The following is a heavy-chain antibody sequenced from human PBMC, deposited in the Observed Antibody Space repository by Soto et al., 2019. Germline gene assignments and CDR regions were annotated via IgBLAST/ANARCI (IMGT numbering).Heavy chain of an antibody. CDR1: GFTLGRYG. V-gene: IGHV3-23*01. D-gene: IGHD1-1*01. CDR2: FSVGSGET. J-gene: IGHJ5*02. Sequence: GGSLRLSCVVSGFTLGRYGVTWVRQGPGKGLEWVCGFSVGSGETHYTDSVKGRFTISXXXFXXTXXLXXNSXGAEDTAVYFCVKWNGFGDRWGQGTLVTVSS. CDR3: VKWNGFGDR.